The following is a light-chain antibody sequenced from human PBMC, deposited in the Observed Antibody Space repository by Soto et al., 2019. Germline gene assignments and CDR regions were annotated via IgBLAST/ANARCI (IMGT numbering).Light chain of an antibody. J-gene: IGLJ7*01. CDR2: VNSDGSH. CDR1: SGHSNYA. CDR3: QTWGTGVAV. Sequence: QLVLTQSPSASASLGASVKLTCTLSSGHSNYAIAWHQQQPEMGTRYLMKVNSDGSHNKGDGIPDRFSGSSSGAERYLTISRLQSEDEADYYCQTWGTGVAVFGGGTQLTVL. V-gene: IGLV4-69*01.